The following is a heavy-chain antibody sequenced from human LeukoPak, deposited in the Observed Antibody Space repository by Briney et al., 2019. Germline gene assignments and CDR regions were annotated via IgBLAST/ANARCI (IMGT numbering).Heavy chain of an antibody. CDR1: GFTFSSYA. J-gene: IGHJ4*02. Sequence: AGGSLRLSCAASGFTFSSYAMSWVRQAPGKGLEWVANIKQDGSEKYYVDSVKGRFTISRDNAKNSLYLQMNSLRAEDTAVYYCARDSGHVDTAMAHDYWGQGTLVTVSS. CDR3: ARDSGHVDTAMAHDY. V-gene: IGHV3-7*01. D-gene: IGHD5-18*01. CDR2: IKQDGSEK.